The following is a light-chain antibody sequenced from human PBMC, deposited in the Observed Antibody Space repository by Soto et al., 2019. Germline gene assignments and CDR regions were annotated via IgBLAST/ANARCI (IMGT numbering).Light chain of an antibody. Sequence: QSALTQPASVSGSPGQSITISCTGTSSDVGGYNYVSWYQQHPGTAPKLMIYEVSNRPSGVSDRFSGSRSGNTASLTISGLHAEDESDYYCISYSSSSSWVFGGGTKVTVL. CDR1: SSDVGGYNY. CDR2: EVS. J-gene: IGLJ3*02. V-gene: IGLV2-14*01. CDR3: ISYSSSSSWV.